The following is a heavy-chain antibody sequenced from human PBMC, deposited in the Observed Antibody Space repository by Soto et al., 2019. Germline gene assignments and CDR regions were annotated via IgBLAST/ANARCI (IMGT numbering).Heavy chain of an antibody. Sequence: QAQLQESGPGLVKPSETLSLTCTVSGGSISSYYWSWIRQPPGKGLEWIGYIYYSGSTNYNPSLKSRVTISVDTSKNQFSLKLSSVTAADTAVYYCARGKGSSWYNYWGQGTLVTVSS. V-gene: IGHV4-59*01. D-gene: IGHD6-13*01. J-gene: IGHJ4*02. CDR1: GGSISSYY. CDR2: IYYSGST. CDR3: ARGKGSSWYNY.